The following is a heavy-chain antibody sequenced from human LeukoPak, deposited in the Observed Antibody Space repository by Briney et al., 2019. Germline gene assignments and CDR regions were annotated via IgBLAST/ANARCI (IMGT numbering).Heavy chain of an antibody. D-gene: IGHD3-16*01. CDR1: GFTFSSYD. J-gene: IGHJ6*03. V-gene: IGHV3-30*03. CDR3: ARVGGSRGYYYYMDV. Sequence: GGSLRLSCAASGFTFSSYDMHWVRQAPGKGLEWVAVISYGGSNKYYADSVKGRFTISRDNAKNSLYLQMNSLRAEDTAVYYCARVGGSRGYYYYMDVWGKGTTVTISS. CDR2: ISYGGSNK.